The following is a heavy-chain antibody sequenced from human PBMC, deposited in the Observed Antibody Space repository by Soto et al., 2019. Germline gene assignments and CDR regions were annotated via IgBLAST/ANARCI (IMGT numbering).Heavy chain of an antibody. D-gene: IGHD2-8*01. CDR2: INHSGST. V-gene: IGHV4-34*01. J-gene: IGHJ4*02. CDR3: ARERGYCTNGVCHYYFDY. Sequence: RQPPGKGLEWIGEINHSGSTNYNPSLKSRVTISVDTSKNQFSLKLSSVTAADTAVYYCARERGYCTNGVCHYYFDYWGQGTLVTVSS.